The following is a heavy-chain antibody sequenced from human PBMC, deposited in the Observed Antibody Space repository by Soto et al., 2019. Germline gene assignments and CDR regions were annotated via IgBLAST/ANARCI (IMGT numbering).Heavy chain of an antibody. D-gene: IGHD6-13*01. Sequence: GGSLRLSCAASGFTFSSYSTNWVRQAPGKGLEWVSSISSSSSYIYYADSVKGRFTISRDNAKNSLYLQMNSLRAEDTAVYYCARSIAAAGIWTGDYWGQGTLVTVSS. CDR1: GFTFSSYS. J-gene: IGHJ4*02. CDR2: ISSSSSYI. V-gene: IGHV3-21*01. CDR3: ARSIAAAGIWTGDY.